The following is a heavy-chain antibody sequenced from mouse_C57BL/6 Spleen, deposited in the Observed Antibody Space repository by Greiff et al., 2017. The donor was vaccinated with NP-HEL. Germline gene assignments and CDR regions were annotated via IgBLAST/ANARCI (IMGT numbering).Heavy chain of an antibody. CDR3: ARSDGSSWFAC. CDR1: GYTFTDYY. V-gene: IGHV1-19*01. D-gene: IGHD1-1*01. J-gene: IGHJ3*01. CDR2: INPYNGGT. Sequence: EVQLQQSGPVLVKPGASVKMSCKASGYTFTDYYMNWVKQSHGKSLEWIGVINPYNGGTSYNQKFKGKATLTVDKSSSTAYMELNSLTSEDSAVYYCARSDGSSWFACWGQGTLVTVSA.